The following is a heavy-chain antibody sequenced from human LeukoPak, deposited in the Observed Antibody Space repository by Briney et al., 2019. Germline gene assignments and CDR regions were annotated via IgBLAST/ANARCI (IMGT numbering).Heavy chain of an antibody. CDR1: GFTFSSYG. CDR3: AKDGGGDYSISGWFDP. V-gene: IGHV3-30*18. CDR2: ISYDGSNK. J-gene: IGHJ5*02. Sequence: GGSLRLSCAASGFTFSSYGMHWVRQAPGKGLEWVAVISYDGSNKYYADSVKGRFTISRDNSKNTLYLQMNSLRAEDTAVYYCAKDGGGDYSISGWFDPWGQGTLVTVSS. D-gene: IGHD4-11*01.